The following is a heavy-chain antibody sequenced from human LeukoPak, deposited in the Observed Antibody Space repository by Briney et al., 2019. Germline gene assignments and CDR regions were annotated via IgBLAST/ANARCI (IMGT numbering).Heavy chain of an antibody. V-gene: IGHV1-18*01. CDR1: GYTFTSYG. CDR3: ARDDPYYYGSGSPPDYYYGMDG. Sequence: ASVKVSCKASGYTFTSYGISWVRQAPGQGLEWMGWISAYNGNTNYAQKLQGRVTMTTDTSTSTAYMELRSLRSEDTAVYYCARDDPYYYGSGSPPDYYYGMDGWGQGTTVTVSS. J-gene: IGHJ6*02. CDR2: ISAYNGNT. D-gene: IGHD3-10*01.